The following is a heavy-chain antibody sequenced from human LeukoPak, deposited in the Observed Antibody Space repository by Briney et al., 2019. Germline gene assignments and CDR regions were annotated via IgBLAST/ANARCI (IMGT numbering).Heavy chain of an antibody. Sequence: PGRSLRLSCAASGFTFSSYGMHWVRQAPGKGLEWVAVISYDGSNKYYADSVKGRFTISRDHSKNTLYLQMNSLRAEDTAVYYCAKDTRFSSSRYGPHAYYYYGMDVWGQGTTVTVSS. CDR3: AKDTRFSSSRYGPHAYYYYGMDV. CDR1: GFTFSSYG. D-gene: IGHD6-13*01. CDR2: ISYDGSNK. J-gene: IGHJ6*02. V-gene: IGHV3-30*18.